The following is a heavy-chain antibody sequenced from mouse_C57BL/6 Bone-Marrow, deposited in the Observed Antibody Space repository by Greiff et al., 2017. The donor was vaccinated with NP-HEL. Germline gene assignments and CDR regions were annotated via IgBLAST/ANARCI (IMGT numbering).Heavy chain of an antibody. Sequence: VQLQQSGPELVKPGASVKISCKASGYSFTSYYIHWVKQRPGQGLEWIGWIYPGSGNTKYNEKFKGKATLTADTSSSTAYMQLSSLTSEDSAVYYCASPPWLWYFDVRGTGTTVTVSS. CDR2: IYPGSGNT. V-gene: IGHV1-66*01. J-gene: IGHJ1*03. CDR3: ASPPWLWYFDV. CDR1: GYSFTSYY. D-gene: IGHD1-2*01.